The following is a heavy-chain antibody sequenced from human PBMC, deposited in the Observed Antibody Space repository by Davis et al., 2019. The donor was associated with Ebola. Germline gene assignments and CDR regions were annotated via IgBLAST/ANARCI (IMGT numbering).Heavy chain of an antibody. Sequence: AASVKVSCKASGGTFSSYAISWVRQAPGQGLEWMGRIIPILGIANYAQKFQGRVTITADKSTSTAYMELSSLRSEDTAVYYCARDLLVVVVTPGALDFWGQGTLVTVSS. V-gene: IGHV1-69*04. J-gene: IGHJ4*02. CDR1: GGTFSSYA. CDR3: ARDLLVVVVTPGALDF. CDR2: IIPILGIA. D-gene: IGHD3-22*01.